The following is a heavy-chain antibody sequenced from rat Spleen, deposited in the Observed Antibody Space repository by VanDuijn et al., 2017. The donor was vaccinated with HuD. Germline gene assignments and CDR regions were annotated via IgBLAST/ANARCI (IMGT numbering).Heavy chain of an antibody. CDR1: GFTFSNYC. CDR2: ISTGGGKT. CDR3: ARRHYGYTDYFDY. V-gene: IGHV5-25*01. D-gene: IGHD1-9*01. Sequence: EVQLVESGGGLVQPGRSMKLSCAASGFTFSNYCMTWVRQAPTKSLDWVASISTGGGKTYYRDSVKGRFTISRDNAKSTLYLQMNSLRSEDTATYYCARRHYGYTDYFDYWGQGVMVTVSS. J-gene: IGHJ2*01.